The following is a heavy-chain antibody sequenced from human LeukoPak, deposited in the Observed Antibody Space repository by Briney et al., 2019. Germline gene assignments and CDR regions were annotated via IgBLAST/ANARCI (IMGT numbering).Heavy chain of an antibody. J-gene: IGHJ4*02. D-gene: IGHD5-18*01. CDR2: IKQDGREK. Sequence: GGSLRLSCAASRFTFSTYWMSWVRQAPGKGLGWVANIKQDGREKYYVDSVKGRFTISRDNAKNSLYLQMNSLRAEDTAVYYCARAVDSYGWVDYWGQGTLVTVSS. CDR3: ARAVDSYGWVDY. CDR1: RFTFSTYW. V-gene: IGHV3-7*01.